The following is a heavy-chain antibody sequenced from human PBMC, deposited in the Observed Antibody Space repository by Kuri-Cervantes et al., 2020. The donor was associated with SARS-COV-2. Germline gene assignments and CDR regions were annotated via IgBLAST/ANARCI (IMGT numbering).Heavy chain of an antibody. J-gene: IGHJ4*02. V-gene: IGHV1-3*01. D-gene: IGHD3-10*01. CDR3: ARDPMVWGVIGTGFDY. Sequence: ASVKVSCKASGYTFTSYAMHWVRQAPGQRLEWMGWINAGNGNTKYSQKFQGRVTITRDTSASTAYMELSSLRSEDTAVYYCARDPMVWGVIGTGFDYWGQGTLVTVSS. CDR2: INAGNGNT. CDR1: GYTFTSYA.